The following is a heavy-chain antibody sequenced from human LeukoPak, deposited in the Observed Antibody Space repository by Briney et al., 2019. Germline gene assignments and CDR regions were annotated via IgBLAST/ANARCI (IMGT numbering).Heavy chain of an antibody. CDR3: ARTVSGRLDAFDI. CDR2: IYYSGST. V-gene: IGHV4-31*03. D-gene: IGHD6-19*01. Sequence: SETLSLTCTVSGGSISSGGYYWSWIRQHPGKGLEWIGYIYYSGSTYYNPSLKSRVTISVDTSKNQFSLKLSSVTAADTAVYYCARTVSGRLDAFDIWGQGTMVTVSS. CDR1: GGSISSGGYY. J-gene: IGHJ3*02.